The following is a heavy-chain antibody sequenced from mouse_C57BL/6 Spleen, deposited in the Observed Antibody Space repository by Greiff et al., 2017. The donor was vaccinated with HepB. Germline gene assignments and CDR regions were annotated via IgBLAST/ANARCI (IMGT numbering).Heavy chain of an antibody. V-gene: IGHV7-3*01. J-gene: IGHJ4*01. CDR3: ASCSSYAMDY. CDR1: GFTFTDYY. Sequence: EVQLVESGGGLVQPGGSLSLSCAASGFTFTDYYMSWVRQPPGKALEWLGFIRNKANGYTTEYSASVKGRFTISRDNSQSILYLQMNALRAEDSATEYCASCSSYAMDYWGQGTSVTVSS. CDR2: IRNKANGYTT.